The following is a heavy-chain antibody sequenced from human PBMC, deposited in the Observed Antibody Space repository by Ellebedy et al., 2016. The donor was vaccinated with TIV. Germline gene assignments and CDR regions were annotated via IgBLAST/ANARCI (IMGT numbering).Heavy chain of an antibody. CDR2: ISWNSGSI. V-gene: IGHV3-9*01. Sequence: GGSLRLSXAASGFTFDDYAMHWVRQAPGKGLEWVSGISWNSGSIGYADSVKGRFTISRDNAKNSLYLQMNSLRAEDTALYYCAKGDRSSWYRDAFDIWGQGTMVTVSS. D-gene: IGHD6-13*01. J-gene: IGHJ3*02. CDR3: AKGDRSSWYRDAFDI. CDR1: GFTFDDYA.